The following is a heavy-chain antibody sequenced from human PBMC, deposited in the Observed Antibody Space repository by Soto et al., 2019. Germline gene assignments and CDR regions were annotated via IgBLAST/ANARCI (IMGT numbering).Heavy chain of an antibody. V-gene: IGHV3-21*01. Sequence: EVQLVESGGGLVKPGGSLRLSCAASGFTFSSYSMNWVRQAPGKGLEWVSSISSSSSYIYYADSVKGRFTISRDNAKNSLYLQMNSLRAEDTAVYYCARDSDYYDSSGYNPTHGFDYWGQGTLVTVSS. J-gene: IGHJ4*02. D-gene: IGHD3-22*01. CDR3: ARDSDYYDSSGYNPTHGFDY. CDR1: GFTFSSYS. CDR2: ISSSSSYI.